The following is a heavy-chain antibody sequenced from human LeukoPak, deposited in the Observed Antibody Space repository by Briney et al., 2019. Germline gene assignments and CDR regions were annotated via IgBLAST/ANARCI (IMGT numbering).Heavy chain of an antibody. CDR3: ARDCSGGSCYLVGDAFDI. V-gene: IGHV4-4*07. J-gene: IGHJ3*02. CDR2: IYTSGST. D-gene: IGHD2-15*01. CDR1: GGSISSYY. Sequence: PSETLSLTCTVSGGSISSYYWSWIRQPAGKGLEWIGRIYTSGSTNYNPSLKSRVTISVDTSKNQFSLKLSSVTAADTAVYYCARDCSGGSCYLVGDAFDIWGQGIMVTVSS.